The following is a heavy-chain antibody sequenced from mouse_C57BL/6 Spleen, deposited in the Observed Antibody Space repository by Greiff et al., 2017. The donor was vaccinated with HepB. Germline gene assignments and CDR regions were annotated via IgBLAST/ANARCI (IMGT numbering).Heavy chain of an antibody. V-gene: IGHV1-55*01. D-gene: IGHD3-2*02. Sequence: QVQLKQPGAELVKPGASVKMSCKASGYTFTSYWITWVKQRPGQGLEWIGDIYPGSGSTNYNEKFKSKATLTVDTSSSTAYMQLSSLTSEDSAVYYCAREDSSGYGAMDYWGQGTSVTVSS. CDR1: GYTFTSYW. CDR2: IYPGSGST. CDR3: AREDSSGYGAMDY. J-gene: IGHJ4*01.